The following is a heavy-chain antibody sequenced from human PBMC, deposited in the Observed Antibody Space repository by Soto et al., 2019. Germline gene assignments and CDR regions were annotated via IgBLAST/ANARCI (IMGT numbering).Heavy chain of an antibody. Sequence: SETLSLTCAVYGGSFSGYYWSWIRQPPGKGLEWIGEINHSGSTNYNPSLKGRVTISVDTSKNQFSLKLSSVTAADTAVYYCARVYYYGSGSYYRYWGQGTLVTVSS. V-gene: IGHV4-34*01. CDR3: ARVYYYGSGSYYRY. D-gene: IGHD3-10*01. J-gene: IGHJ4*02. CDR1: GGSFSGYY. CDR2: INHSGST.